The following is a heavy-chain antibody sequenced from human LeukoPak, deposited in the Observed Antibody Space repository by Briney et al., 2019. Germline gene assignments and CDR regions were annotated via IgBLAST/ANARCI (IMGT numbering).Heavy chain of an antibody. J-gene: IGHJ4*02. CDR1: GFTFSSYG. V-gene: IGHV3-7*01. CDR2: IKQDGSEK. CDR3: ARGVDDFDY. Sequence: GGSLRLSCAASGFTFSSYGMHWVRQAPGKGLEWVANIKQDGSEKYYVDSVKGRFTISRDNAKNSLYLQMNSLRAEDTAVYYCARGVDDFDYWGQGTLVTVSS. D-gene: IGHD3-3*01.